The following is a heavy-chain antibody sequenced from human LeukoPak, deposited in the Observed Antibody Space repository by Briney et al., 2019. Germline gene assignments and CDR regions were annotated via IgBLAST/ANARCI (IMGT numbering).Heavy chain of an antibody. Sequence: SETLSLTCTVSGGSISSYYWSWIRQPPGKGLEWIGYIYYSGSTNYNPSLKSRVTISVDTSKNQFSLKLSSVTAADTAVYYCARNYPSLAPLDYWGQGTLVTVSS. CDR2: IYYSGST. CDR1: GGSISSYY. V-gene: IGHV4-59*01. D-gene: IGHD5-24*01. CDR3: ARNYPSLAPLDY. J-gene: IGHJ4*02.